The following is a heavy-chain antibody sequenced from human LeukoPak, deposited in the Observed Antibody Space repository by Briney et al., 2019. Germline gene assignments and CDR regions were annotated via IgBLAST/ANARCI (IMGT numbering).Heavy chain of an antibody. D-gene: IGHD3-10*01. CDR3: ATLGLAPGY. CDR2: ISAYNGNT. V-gene: IGHV1-18*01. Sequence: ASVKVSCKASGYTFTSYGISWVRQAPGQGLEWMGWISAYNGNTNYAQKFQGRVTITRDTSASTAYMELSSLRSEDTAVYYCATLGLAPGYWGQGTLVTVSS. J-gene: IGHJ4*02. CDR1: GYTFTSYG.